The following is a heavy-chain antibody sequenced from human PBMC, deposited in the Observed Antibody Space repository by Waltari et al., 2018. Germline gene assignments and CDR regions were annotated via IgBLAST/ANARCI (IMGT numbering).Heavy chain of an antibody. D-gene: IGHD6-13*01. Sequence: EVQLVESGGGLAQPGGSLRRSCSASGISFRTYWRTWVRQASGKGPEWMANIKQDGSEKYYMDSVKGRFTISRDNAKNSLYLQMNNLRVEDTAVYYCTRGGRDSSWYWRDWGQGTLVTVSS. CDR1: GISFRTYW. CDR3: TRGGRDSSWYWRD. J-gene: IGHJ4*02. V-gene: IGHV3-7*01. CDR2: IKQDGSEK.